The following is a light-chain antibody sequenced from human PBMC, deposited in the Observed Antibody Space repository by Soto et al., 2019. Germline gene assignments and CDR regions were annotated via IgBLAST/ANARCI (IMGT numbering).Light chain of an antibody. CDR2: AAS. CDR1: QSISSY. V-gene: IGKV1-39*01. CDR3: QQSYSTLT. Sequence: DIQMTQSPSSLSASVGDRVTITCRASQSISSYLNWYQQKPGKAPKLLIYAASSLQSGVPSRFSCSRSGTDFTLTISSLQPEDFATYYCQQSYSTLTFGPGTKVDIK. J-gene: IGKJ3*01.